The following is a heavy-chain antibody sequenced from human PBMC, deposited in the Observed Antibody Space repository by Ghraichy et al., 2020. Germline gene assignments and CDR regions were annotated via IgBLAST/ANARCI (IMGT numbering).Heavy chain of an antibody. CDR1: GFTFSSYA. J-gene: IGHJ4*02. D-gene: IGHD3-3*01. CDR2: ISGSGGST. CDR3: AKDSKFRRFLEWLLSPSYFDY. Sequence: LSLTCAASGFTFSSYAMSWVRQAPGKGLEWVSAISGSGGSTYYADSVKGRFTISRDNSKNTLYLQMNSLRAEDTAVYYCAKDSKFRRFLEWLLSPSYFDYWGQGTLVTVSS. V-gene: IGHV3-23*01.